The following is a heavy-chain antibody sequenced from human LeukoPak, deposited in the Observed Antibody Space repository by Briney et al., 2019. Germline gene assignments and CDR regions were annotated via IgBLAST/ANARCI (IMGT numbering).Heavy chain of an antibody. Sequence: SETLSLTCTVSGGSISTNYWNWIRQPAGKGLEWIGRIYVTGTTYYNPSLESRLTMSVDASRNQFFLNLSSVTAADTAVYYCARGGPDLAREYFQYWGQGTLVTVS. D-gene: IGHD5-12*01. V-gene: IGHV4-4*07. CDR3: ARGGPDLAREYFQY. J-gene: IGHJ1*01. CDR2: IYVTGTT. CDR1: GGSISTNY.